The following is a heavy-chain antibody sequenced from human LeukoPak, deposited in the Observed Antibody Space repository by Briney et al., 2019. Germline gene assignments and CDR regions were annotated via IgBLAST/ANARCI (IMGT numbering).Heavy chain of an antibody. V-gene: IGHV3-21*01. CDR3: AREQSYGSGSYYVCYFDY. J-gene: IGHJ4*02. CDR2: ISSSSSSYI. CDR1: GFTFSSYE. D-gene: IGHD3-10*01. Sequence: GGSLRLSCAASGFTFSSYEMNWVRQAPGKGLEWVSSISSSSSSYIYYAESVKGRFTISRDNAKNSLYLQMNSLRAEDTAVYYCAREQSYGSGSYYVCYFDYWGQGTLVTVSS.